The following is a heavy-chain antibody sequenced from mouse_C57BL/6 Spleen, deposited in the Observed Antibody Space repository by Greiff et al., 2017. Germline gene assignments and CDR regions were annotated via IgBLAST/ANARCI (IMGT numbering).Heavy chain of an antibody. CDR1: GYSITSGYY. Sequence: EVKVEESGPGLVKPSQSLSLTCSVTGYSITSGYYWNWIRQFPGNKLEWMGYISYDGSNNYNPSLKNRISITRDTSKNQFFLKLNSVTTEDTATYYCARDGELGYAMDYWGQGTSVTVSS. V-gene: IGHV3-6*01. D-gene: IGHD4-1*01. J-gene: IGHJ4*01. CDR3: ARDGELGYAMDY. CDR2: ISYDGSN.